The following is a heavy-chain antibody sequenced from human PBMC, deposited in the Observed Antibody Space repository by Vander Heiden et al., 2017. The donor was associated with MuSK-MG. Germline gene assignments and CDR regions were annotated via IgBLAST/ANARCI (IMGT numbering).Heavy chain of an antibody. V-gene: IGHV4-59*08. CDR1: CGSISSYY. Sequence: QVQLQESGPGLAKPSETLSLTRTVSCGSISSYYWSWIRQPPGKGLEWIGYIYYSGSTNYNPSLKSRVTISVDTSKNQFSLKLSSVTAADTAVYYCASGYSSGWYGYWGQGTLVTVSS. CDR3: ASGYSSGWYGY. J-gene: IGHJ4*02. D-gene: IGHD6-19*01. CDR2: IYYSGST.